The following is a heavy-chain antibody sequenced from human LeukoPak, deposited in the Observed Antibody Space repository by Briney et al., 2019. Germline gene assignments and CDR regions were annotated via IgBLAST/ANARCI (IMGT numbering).Heavy chain of an antibody. CDR2: IYHSGST. V-gene: IGHV4-30-4*01. J-gene: IGHJ6*02. Sequence: SETLSLTCTVSGGSISSGDYYWSWIWQPPGNGLEWIGYIYHSGSTYFNPSLKSRVTISVDTSKNQFSLKLSSVTAADTAVYYCARDQWSPDYYYGMDVWGQGTTVTVSS. CDR1: GGSISSGDYY. D-gene: IGHD2-15*01. CDR3: ARDQWSPDYYYGMDV.